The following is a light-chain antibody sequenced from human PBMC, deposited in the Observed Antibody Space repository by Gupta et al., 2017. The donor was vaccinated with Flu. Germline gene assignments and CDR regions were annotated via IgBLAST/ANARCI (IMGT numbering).Light chain of an antibody. CDR3: LQYDNWPPLYT. CDR1: QPITNN. Sequence: SLSVSPGGRATLSCRASQPITNNIAWYQQKPGQAPRLLIFAVSTRATGIPARFSGGASGTDFTLTIHSLQSEDFAVYFCLQYDNWPPLYTFGQGTTLDIK. CDR2: AVS. J-gene: IGKJ2*01. V-gene: IGKV3-15*01.